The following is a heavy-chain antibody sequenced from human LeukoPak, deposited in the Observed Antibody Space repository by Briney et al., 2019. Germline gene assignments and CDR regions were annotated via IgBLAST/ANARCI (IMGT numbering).Heavy chain of an antibody. CDR3: ARRGGSSSRRSSIDY. V-gene: IGHV3-7*01. Sequence: GALGLSCTASGFAFSDYLMTWVRQAPGKGPEWVANIKQDGSQRYYVASVRGGFTTSRDTAKNSLFLQMNGLRAEDTAVYYCARRGGSSSRRSSIDYWGQGTLVTVSS. D-gene: IGHD6-6*01. CDR2: IKQDGSQR. J-gene: IGHJ4*02. CDR1: GFAFSDYL.